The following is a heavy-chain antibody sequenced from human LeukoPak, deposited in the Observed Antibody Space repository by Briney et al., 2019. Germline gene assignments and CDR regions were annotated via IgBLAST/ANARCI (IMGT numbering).Heavy chain of an antibody. J-gene: IGHJ4*02. V-gene: IGHV3-23*01. CDR3: AKTDSSGSLTYSDF. CDR2: XTDXGGSK. D-gene: IGHD3-22*01. Sequence: GGSLRLSCAASGFTFSSYAXXXXXXXXXXXXXXXXGXTDXGGSKYYGDSVXGXXXISRDNSXNTVYLQMNSLRAEDTAVYYCAKTDSSGSLTYSDFWGQGTLVTVSS. CDR1: GFTFSSYA.